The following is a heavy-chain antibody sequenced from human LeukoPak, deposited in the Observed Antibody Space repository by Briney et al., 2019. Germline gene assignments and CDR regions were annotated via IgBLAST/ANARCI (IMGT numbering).Heavy chain of an antibody. CDR3: ARERRDYDSSGYHFDY. CDR2: IYYSGST. D-gene: IGHD3-22*01. Sequence: TLSLTCTVSGGSISSSSYYRSWIRQPPGKGLEWIGYIYYSGSTYYNPSLKSRVTISVDTSKNQFSLKLSSVTAADTAVYYCARERRDYDSSGYHFDYWGQGTLVTVSS. CDR1: GGSISSSSYY. V-gene: IGHV4-30-4*08. J-gene: IGHJ4*02.